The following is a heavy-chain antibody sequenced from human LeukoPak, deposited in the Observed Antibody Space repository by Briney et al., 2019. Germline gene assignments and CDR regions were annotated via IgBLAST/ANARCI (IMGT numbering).Heavy chain of an antibody. J-gene: IGHJ5*02. V-gene: IGHV4-31*03. D-gene: IGHD2-15*01. CDR1: GGSISSGGYY. CDR2: IYYSGST. Sequence: PSETLSLTCTVSGGSISSGGYYWSWIRQHPGKGLEWIGYIYYSGSTYYNPSLKSRVTISVDTSKNQFSLKLSSVTAADTAVYYCAGYSTGSSPYNWFDPWGQGTLVTVSS. CDR3: AGYSTGSSPYNWFDP.